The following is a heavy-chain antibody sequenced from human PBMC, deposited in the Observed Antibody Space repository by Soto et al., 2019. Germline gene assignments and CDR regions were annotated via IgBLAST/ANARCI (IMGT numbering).Heavy chain of an antibody. CDR1: GVSLTSYY. D-gene: IGHD3-10*01. V-gene: IGHV4-59*01. CDR3: ARGKGTHRY. Sequence: SETLSLTCSVSGVSLTSYYWSWIRQTPGKTLEWIGCIFYNGTTNYNPSLKSRATISLDMSKNQFSLKLKSVSAEDTALYYCARGKGTHRYWGPGTLVTVSS. CDR2: IFYNGTT. J-gene: IGHJ4*02.